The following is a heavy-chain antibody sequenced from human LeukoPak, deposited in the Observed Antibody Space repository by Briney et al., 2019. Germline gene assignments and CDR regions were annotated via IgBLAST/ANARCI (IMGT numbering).Heavy chain of an antibody. Sequence: ASVKVSCKASGGTFSSYAISWVRQAPGQGLEWMGRIIPIFGTANYAQKLQGRVTITTDESTSTAYMELSSLRSEDTAVYYWAREDYYDSSGYFDYWGQGTLVTVSS. CDR2: IIPIFGTA. CDR1: GGTFSSYA. J-gene: IGHJ4*02. V-gene: IGHV1-69*05. D-gene: IGHD3-22*01. CDR3: AREDYYDSSGYFDY.